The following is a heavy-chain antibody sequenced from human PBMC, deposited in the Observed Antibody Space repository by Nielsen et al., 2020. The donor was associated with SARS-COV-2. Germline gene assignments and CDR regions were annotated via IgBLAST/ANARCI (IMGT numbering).Heavy chain of an antibody. CDR1: GYTFTSYY. CDR2: INPSGGST. Sequence: ASVKVSCKASGYTFTSYYMHWVRQAPGQGLEWMGIINPSGGSTSYAQKFQGRVTMTRDTSTRTVYMELSSLRSEDTAVYYCAREHFVGGLGIVVVISTILDYWGQGTLVTVSS. J-gene: IGHJ4*02. V-gene: IGHV1-46*01. CDR3: AREHFVGGLGIVVVISTILDY. D-gene: IGHD3-22*01.